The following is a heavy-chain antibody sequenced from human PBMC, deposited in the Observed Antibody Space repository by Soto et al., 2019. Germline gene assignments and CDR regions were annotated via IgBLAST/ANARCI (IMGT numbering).Heavy chain of an antibody. D-gene: IGHD3-16*01. Sequence: GGSLRLSCAASGFTFRIYSMHWVRQSPGKGLEWVAVMWYDGTNKYYGESAKGRFTISRDNSENTLYLQMNSLRVEDTAVYYCARDATFGTKGGSFDIWGHGTLVTVSS. CDR2: MWYDGTNK. J-gene: IGHJ3*02. CDR3: ARDATFGTKGGSFDI. V-gene: IGHV3-33*01. CDR1: GFTFRIYS.